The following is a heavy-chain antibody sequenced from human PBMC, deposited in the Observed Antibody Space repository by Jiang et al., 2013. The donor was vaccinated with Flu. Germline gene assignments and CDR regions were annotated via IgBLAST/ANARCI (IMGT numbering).Heavy chain of an antibody. D-gene: IGHD5-24*01. V-gene: IGHV2-5*02. CDR3: AHIPTPRGWLQPYYFDY. Sequence: KPTQTLTLTCTFSGFSLSTSGVGVGWIRQPPGKALEWLALIYWDDDKRYSPSLKSRLTITKDTSKNQVVLTMTNMDPVDTATYYCAHIPTPRGWLQPYYFDYWGQGTLVTVSS. J-gene: IGHJ4*02. CDR2: IYWDDDK. CDR1: GFSLSTSGVG.